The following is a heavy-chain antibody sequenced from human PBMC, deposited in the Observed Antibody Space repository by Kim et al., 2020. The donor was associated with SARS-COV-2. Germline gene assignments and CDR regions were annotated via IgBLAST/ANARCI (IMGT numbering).Heavy chain of an antibody. CDR1: GFTFSSYA. J-gene: IGHJ3*02. V-gene: IGHV3-30-3*01. D-gene: IGHD1-1*01. Sequence: GGSLRLSCAASGFTFSSYAMHWVRQAPGKGLEWVAVISYDGSNKYYADSVKGRFTISIDNSKNTLYLQMNSLRAEDTAVYYCARVLHGTTGAFDIWGQGTMVTVSS. CDR2: ISYDGSNK. CDR3: ARVLHGTTGAFDI.